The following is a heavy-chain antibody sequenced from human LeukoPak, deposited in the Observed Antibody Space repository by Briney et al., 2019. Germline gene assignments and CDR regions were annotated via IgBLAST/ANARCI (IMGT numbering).Heavy chain of an antibody. Sequence: SETLSLTCAVYGGSFSGYYWSWIRQPPGKGLEWIGEINHSGSTNSNPSLKSRVTISVDTSKNQYSLMLSSVTAADTALYYCARNSNKNDDILTGLYSYNGMDVWGQGTTVTVSS. V-gene: IGHV4-34*01. CDR2: INHSGST. J-gene: IGHJ6*02. CDR1: GGSFSGYY. CDR3: ARNSNKNDDILTGLYSYNGMDV. D-gene: IGHD3-9*01.